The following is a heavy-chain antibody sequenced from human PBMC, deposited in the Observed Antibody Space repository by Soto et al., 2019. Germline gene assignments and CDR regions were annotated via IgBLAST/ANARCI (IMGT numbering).Heavy chain of an antibody. CDR2: INHSGST. CDR1: GGSFSGYY. D-gene: IGHD3-22*01. CDR3: ARGVRLLDV. Sequence: SETLSLTCAVYGGSFSGYYWSWIRQPPGKGLEWIGEINHSGSTNYNPSLKSRVTISVDTSKNQFSLKLSSVTAADTAVYYCARGVRLLDVWGQGTTVTVSS. V-gene: IGHV4-34*01. J-gene: IGHJ6*02.